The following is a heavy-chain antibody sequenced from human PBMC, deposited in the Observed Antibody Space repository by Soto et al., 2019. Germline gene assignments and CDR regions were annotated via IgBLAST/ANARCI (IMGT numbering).Heavy chain of an antibody. Sequence: PSETLSLTCTVSGGSINSYYWSWIRQPPGKGLEWIGYIYYSGSTNYNPSLKSRVTISVDTSKNQFSLKLSSVTAADTAVYYCARVSLGYFDSWGQGTLVTVSS. V-gene: IGHV4-59*01. J-gene: IGHJ4*02. CDR1: GGSINSYY. CDR2: IYYSGST. CDR3: ARVSLGYFDS.